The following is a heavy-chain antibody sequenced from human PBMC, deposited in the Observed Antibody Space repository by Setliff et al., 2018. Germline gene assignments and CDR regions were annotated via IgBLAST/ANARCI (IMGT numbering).Heavy chain of an antibody. V-gene: IGHV1-18*01. Sequence: GASVKVSCKASGYTFTSSGISWVRQAPGQGLEWMGWISAYNGNTNYAQKLQGRVTMTTDTSTSTAYMELMSLRSDDTAVYYCASDGQGNYNFWSGSYYYYGMDVWGQGTTVTVSS. D-gene: IGHD3-3*01. J-gene: IGHJ6*02. CDR1: GYTFTSSG. CDR3: ASDGQGNYNFWSGSYYYYGMDV. CDR2: ISAYNGNT.